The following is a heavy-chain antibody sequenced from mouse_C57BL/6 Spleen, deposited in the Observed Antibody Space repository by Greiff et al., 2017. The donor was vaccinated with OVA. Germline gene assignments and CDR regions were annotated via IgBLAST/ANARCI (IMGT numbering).Heavy chain of an antibody. CDR3: ARRSMDY. J-gene: IGHJ4*01. CDR1: GYAFSSSW. CDR2: IYPGDGDT. V-gene: IGHV1-82*01. Sequence: VQLQQSGPELVKPGASVKISCKASGYAFSSSWMNWVKQRPGKGLEWIGRIYPGDGDTNYNGKFKGKATMTADTSSSTAYMQLSSLTSEDSAVYFGARRSMDYWGQGTSVTVSS.